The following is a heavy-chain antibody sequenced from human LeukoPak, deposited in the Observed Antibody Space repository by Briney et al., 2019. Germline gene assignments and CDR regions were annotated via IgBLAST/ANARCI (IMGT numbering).Heavy chain of an antibody. J-gene: IGHJ4*02. CDR3: ARDLQPEDYSSSAFDY. D-gene: IGHD6-6*01. Sequence: SETLSLTCTVSGGSISTYYWSWIRQPPGKGLEWIGYIYYSGSTSYNPSLKSRFTISVDTSKNQFSLKLSSVTAADTAVYYCARDLQPEDYSSSAFDYWGQGTLVTVSS. CDR1: GGSISTYY. V-gene: IGHV4-59*01. CDR2: IYYSGST.